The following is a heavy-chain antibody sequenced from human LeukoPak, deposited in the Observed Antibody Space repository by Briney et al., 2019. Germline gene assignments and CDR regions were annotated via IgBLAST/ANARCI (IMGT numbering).Heavy chain of an antibody. Sequence: GESLKISCKGSGDTLTDTYIACVRQVGGKGLEWMGIIYHDGSDTRYSPSFEGQVTISVDHSIRTAYLQWTSLKTSDTAMYYCARFLHGNSLDYWGQGALVTVSS. CDR1: GDTLTDTY. J-gene: IGHJ4*02. CDR3: ARFLHGNSLDY. CDR2: IYHDGSDT. D-gene: IGHD1-7*01. V-gene: IGHV5-51*01.